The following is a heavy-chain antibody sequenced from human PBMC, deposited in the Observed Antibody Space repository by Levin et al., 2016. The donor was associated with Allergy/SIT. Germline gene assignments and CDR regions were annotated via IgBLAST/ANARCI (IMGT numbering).Heavy chain of an antibody. CDR3: AKESTSLSRGAFDI. CDR1: GFTFTNYA. CDR2: ISGSGGRT. D-gene: IGHD2-2*01. Sequence: GESLKISCAASGFTFTNYAMSWVRQAPGKGLEWVSGISGSGGRTYYADSVKGRFTISRDNYKNTVYLQMNSLRADDTALYFCAKESTSLSRGAFDIWGQGTFVTVSS. V-gene: IGHV3-23*01. J-gene: IGHJ3*02.